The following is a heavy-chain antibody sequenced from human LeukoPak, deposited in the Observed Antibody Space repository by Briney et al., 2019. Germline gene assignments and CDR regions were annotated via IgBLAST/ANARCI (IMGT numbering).Heavy chain of an antibody. CDR1: GGSISSYY. CDR3: ATQWLAAFDY. V-gene: IGHV4-59*12. J-gene: IGHJ4*02. Sequence: SETLSLTCTVSGGSISSYYWSWIRQPSGKGLEWIGYIYYSGSTNYNPSLKSRVTISVDTSKNQFSLKLSSVTAADTAVYYCATQWLAAFDYWGQGTLVTVSS. D-gene: IGHD6-19*01. CDR2: IYYSGST.